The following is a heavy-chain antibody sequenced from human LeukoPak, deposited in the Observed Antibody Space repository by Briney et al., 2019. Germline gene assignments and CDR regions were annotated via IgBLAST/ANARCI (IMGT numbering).Heavy chain of an antibody. D-gene: IGHD5-18*01. CDR2: ISSSGSTI. CDR1: GFTFSDYY. CDR3: ARDLQAKQRWSLRYYYYGMDV. J-gene: IGHJ6*02. Sequence: GGSLRLSCAASGFTFSDYYMSWIRQAPGKGLEWVSYISSSGSTIYYADSVKGRFTISRDNAKNSLYLQMNSLRAEDTAVYYCARDLQAKQRWSLRYYYYGMDVWGQGTTVTVS. V-gene: IGHV3-11*01.